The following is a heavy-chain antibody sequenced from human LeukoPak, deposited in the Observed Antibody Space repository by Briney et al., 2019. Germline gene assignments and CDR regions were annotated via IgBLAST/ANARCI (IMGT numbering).Heavy chain of an antibody. V-gene: IGHV3-30-3*01. CDR1: GFTFSSYA. Sequence: GGSLRLSWAASGFTFSSYAMHRVRQAPGKGLEWVAVISYDGSNKYYADSVKGRFTISRDNSKNTLYLQMNSLRAEDTAVYYCAKDRGYSSGWSWGGQGALVTVSS. D-gene: IGHD6-19*01. CDR2: ISYDGSNK. J-gene: IGHJ4*02. CDR3: AKDRGYSSGWSW.